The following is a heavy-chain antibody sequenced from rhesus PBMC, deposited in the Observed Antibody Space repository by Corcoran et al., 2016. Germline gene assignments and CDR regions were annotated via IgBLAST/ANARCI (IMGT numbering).Heavy chain of an antibody. Sequence: QVQLQESGPAVVKPSETLSLTCAVSGGSISSSYYYWSWIRQAPGEGLEWSGYITVRGSTGPNPYLTVRYNMSRGTSNVRFSRRLTSGAAVDTAVYYWASLGGAAMYSSWSDWYFDLWGPGTPITISS. D-gene: IGHD6-13*01. V-gene: IGHV4-122*02. CDR3: ASLGGAAMYSSWSDWYFDL. J-gene: IGHJ2*01. CDR1: GGSISSSYYY. CDR2: ITVRGST.